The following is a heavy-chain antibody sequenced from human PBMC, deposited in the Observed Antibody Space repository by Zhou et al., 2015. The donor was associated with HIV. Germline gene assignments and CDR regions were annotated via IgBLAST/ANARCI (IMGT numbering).Heavy chain of an antibody. CDR1: GFTFSSYG. CDR2: ISYDGRNT. Sequence: QVHLVESGGGVVQPGRSLRLSCAASGFTFSSYGMHWVRQAPGKGLEWVAAISYDGRNTYYVDSVRGRFTISRDNSKNTLFLQMNGLTADDTAVYFCAKDLGSSSADDALDIWGQGDSWSPSLQ. D-gene: IGHD3-10*01. CDR3: AKDLGSSSADDALDI. J-gene: IGHJ3*02. V-gene: IGHV3-30*18.